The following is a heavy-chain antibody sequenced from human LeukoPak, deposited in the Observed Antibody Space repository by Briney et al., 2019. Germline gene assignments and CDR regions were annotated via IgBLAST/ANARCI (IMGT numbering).Heavy chain of an antibody. D-gene: IGHD6-6*01. CDR3: ARGPNSNWSGLDF. CDR2: INSDGSST. J-gene: IGHJ4*02. V-gene: IGHV3-74*01. Sequence: PGGSLRLSCAASGFSFGIYWMHWVRQAPGKGPVWVSRINSDGSSTNYADSVKGRLTMSRDNAKNTLYLQVNNLRAEDTAVYYCARGPNSNWSGLDFWGQGTLLTVSS. CDR1: GFSFGIYW.